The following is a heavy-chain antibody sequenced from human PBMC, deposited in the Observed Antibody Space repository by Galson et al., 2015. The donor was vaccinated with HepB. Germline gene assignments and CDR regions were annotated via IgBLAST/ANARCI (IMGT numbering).Heavy chain of an antibody. V-gene: IGHV3-23*01. D-gene: IGHD2-21*02. Sequence: SLRLSCAASGFIFRNYAMNWVRQAPGKGLEWVSSVSGSGARAFYADSVKGRFTISRDNSKNTVYLQVNSLRVEDAALYYCVRDSCGTDCYGLLDYWGQGSLVTVSS. J-gene: IGHJ4*02. CDR1: GFIFRNYA. CDR3: VRDSCGTDCYGLLDY. CDR2: VSGSGARA.